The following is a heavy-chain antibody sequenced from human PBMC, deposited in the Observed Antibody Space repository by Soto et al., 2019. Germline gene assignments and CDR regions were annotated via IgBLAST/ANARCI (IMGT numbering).Heavy chain of an antibody. D-gene: IGHD2-21*02. V-gene: IGHV3-23*01. Sequence: GGSLRLSCVASGFTFSNSAMSWVRHVPGKGLEWAAGISSSGGRTNYADSVKGRFTISRDNAKNSLYLQMNSLRVEDTSVYYCARAGYCGPGCYYYFDYWGQGTLVTVSS. CDR1: GFTFSNSA. J-gene: IGHJ4*02. CDR3: ARAGYCGPGCYYYFDY. CDR2: ISSSGGRT.